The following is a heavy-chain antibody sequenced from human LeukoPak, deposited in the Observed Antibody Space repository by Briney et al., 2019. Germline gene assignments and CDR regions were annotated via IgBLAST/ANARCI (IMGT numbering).Heavy chain of an antibody. CDR2: IYYSGST. CDR1: GGSINSYY. D-gene: IGHD5-24*01. Sequence: PSETLSLTCTVSGGSINSYYWSWIRQPPGKGLEWIGYIYYSGSTNYNPSLKSRVTISVDTSKNQFSLKLSSVTAADTAVYYCATTVEMATSGAFDIWGQGTMVTVSS. J-gene: IGHJ3*02. V-gene: IGHV4-59*01. CDR3: ATTVEMATSGAFDI.